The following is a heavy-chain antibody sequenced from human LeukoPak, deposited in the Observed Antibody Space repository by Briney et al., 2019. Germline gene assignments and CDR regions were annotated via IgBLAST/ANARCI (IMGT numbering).Heavy chain of an antibody. CDR3: AKDWSYGGNSWKYFGS. J-gene: IGHJ4*02. CDR2: ISWKSDSV. D-gene: IGHD4-23*01. Sequence: PGRSLRLSCVASGFTFDDYAMHWVRQAPGKGLEWVSGISWKSDSVDYADSVKGRFTISRDNAKNSLYLQMNSLRADDTALYYCAKDWSYGGNSWKYFGSWDRGVLVTVSS. V-gene: IGHV3-9*01. CDR1: GFTFDDYA.